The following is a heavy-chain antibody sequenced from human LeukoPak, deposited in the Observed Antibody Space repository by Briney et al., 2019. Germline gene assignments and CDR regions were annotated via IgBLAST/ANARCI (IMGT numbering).Heavy chain of an antibody. CDR3: ARSGGYSYGYTEN. CDR2: ISSSSSYI. CDR1: GFTFSSYA. V-gene: IGHV3-21*01. Sequence: GGSLRLSCAASGFTFSSYAMSWVRQAPGKGLEWVSSISSSSSYIYYADSVKGRFTISRDNAKNSLYLQMNSLRAEETAVYYCARSGGYSYGYTENWGQGTLVTVSS. D-gene: IGHD5-18*01. J-gene: IGHJ4*02.